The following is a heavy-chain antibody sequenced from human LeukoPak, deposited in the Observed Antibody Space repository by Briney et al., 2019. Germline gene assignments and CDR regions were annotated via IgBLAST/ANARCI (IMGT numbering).Heavy chain of an antibody. Sequence: GGSLRLSCATSGFTFSSYSMNWVRQAPGKGLEWVSSISSSSSYIYYADSVKGRFTISRDNAKNSLYLQMNSLRAEDTAVYYCASPGDYHTSPWGQGTLVTVSS. V-gene: IGHV3-21*01. D-gene: IGHD4-17*01. CDR3: ASPGDYHTSP. CDR2: ISSSSSYI. J-gene: IGHJ5*02. CDR1: GFTFSSYS.